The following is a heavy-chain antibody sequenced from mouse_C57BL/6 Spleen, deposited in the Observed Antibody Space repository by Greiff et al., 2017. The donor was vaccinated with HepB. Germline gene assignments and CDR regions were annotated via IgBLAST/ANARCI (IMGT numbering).Heavy chain of an antibody. CDR2: IHPNSGST. CDR1: GYTFTSYW. CDR3: ADGSSYVGYFDV. D-gene: IGHD1-1*01. Sequence: VQLQQPGAELVKPGASVKLSCKASGYTFTSYWMHWVKQRPGQGLEWIGMIHPNSGSTNYNEKFKSKATLTVDKSSSTAYMQLSSLTSEDSAVYYCADGSSYVGYFDVWGTGTTVTVSS. J-gene: IGHJ1*03. V-gene: IGHV1-64*01.